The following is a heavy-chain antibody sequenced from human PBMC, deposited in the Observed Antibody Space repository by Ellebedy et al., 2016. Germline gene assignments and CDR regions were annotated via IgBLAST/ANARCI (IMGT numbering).Heavy chain of an antibody. CDR3: VKGGSGITMMD. D-gene: IGHD3-22*01. CDR2: IYSGGST. CDR1: GFTVSSNY. V-gene: IGHV3-53*05. J-gene: IGHJ4*02. Sequence: GESLKISXAASGFTVSSNYMSWVRQAPGKGLEWVSVIYSGGSTYYADSVKGRFTISRDNSKNTLYLQMSSLRAEDTAVYYCVKGGSGITMMDWGQGTLVTVSS.